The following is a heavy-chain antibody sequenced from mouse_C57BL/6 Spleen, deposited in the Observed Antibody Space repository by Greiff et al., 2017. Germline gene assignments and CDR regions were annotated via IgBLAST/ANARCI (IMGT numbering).Heavy chain of an antibody. V-gene: IGHV1-42*01. CDR3: ARKADYGSSYDALDD. CDR2: INPSTGGT. Sequence: EVQLQQSGPELVKPGASVKISCKASGYSFTGYYMNWVKQSPEKSLEWIGEINPSTGGTTYNQKFKAKATLTVDKSSSTAYMQLKSLTSEDSAVYYCARKADYGSSYDALDDWGKGTAVTVSS. CDR1: GYSFTGYY. J-gene: IGHJ4*01. D-gene: IGHD1-1*01.